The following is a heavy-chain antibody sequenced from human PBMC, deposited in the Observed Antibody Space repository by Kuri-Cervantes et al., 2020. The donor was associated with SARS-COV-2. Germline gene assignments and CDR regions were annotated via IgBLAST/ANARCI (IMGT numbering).Heavy chain of an antibody. V-gene: IGHV3-74*01. CDR3: AREGLGYCSSTSCYGRGYYFDY. J-gene: IGHJ4*02. Sequence: GESLKISCAASGFTFSGHWIHWVRQAPGKGLVWVSRINPDGSYTNNADSVKGRFTLSRDNAKNMLFLQMNSLRAEDTAVYYCAREGLGYCSSTSCYGRGYYFDYWGQGTLVTVSS. CDR2: INPDGSYT. CDR1: GFTFSGHW. D-gene: IGHD2-2*01.